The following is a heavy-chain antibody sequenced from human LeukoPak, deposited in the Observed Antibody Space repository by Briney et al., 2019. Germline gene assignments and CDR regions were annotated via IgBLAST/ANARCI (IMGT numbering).Heavy chain of an antibody. Sequence: SETLSLTCTVSGGSINSGDYYWSWIRQPPGKGLEWIGYICYSGSTYYNPSLKSRVTISVDTSKNQFSLKLSSVTAADTAVYYCARDHWGSVSYAFDIWGQGTMVTVSS. CDR1: GGSINSGDYY. V-gene: IGHV4-30-4*01. D-gene: IGHD3-16*01. CDR2: ICYSGST. J-gene: IGHJ3*02. CDR3: ARDHWGSVSYAFDI.